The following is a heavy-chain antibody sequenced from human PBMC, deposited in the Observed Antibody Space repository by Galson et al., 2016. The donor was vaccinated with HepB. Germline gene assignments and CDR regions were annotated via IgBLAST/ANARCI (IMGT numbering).Heavy chain of an antibody. CDR1: GYTFTGYY. CDR2: ISPNSGGT. Sequence: SCKASGYTFTGYYMHWVRQAPGQGLEWMGWISPNSGGTNYAQRFQGRVTMTRDTSISTAYMEVSGLTSDDTAVYYCATLVVITGDLFDYWGQGTLVTVSS. D-gene: IGHD3-22*01. V-gene: IGHV1-2*02. J-gene: IGHJ4*02. CDR3: ATLVVITGDLFDY.